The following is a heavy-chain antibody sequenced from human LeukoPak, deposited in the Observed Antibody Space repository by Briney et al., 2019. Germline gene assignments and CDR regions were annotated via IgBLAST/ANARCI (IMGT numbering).Heavy chain of an antibody. D-gene: IGHD6-13*01. CDR2: ISGSGGST. CDR3: AIWSSSPAYYYYYMDV. V-gene: IGHV3-23*01. CDR1: GFTFSNYG. J-gene: IGHJ6*03. Sequence: GGSLRLSCAASGFTFSNYGMTWVRQAPGKGLEWVSGISGSGGSTYYADSVKGRFTVSRDNGKRSLYLHMNSLRAEDTAVYYCAIWSSSPAYYYYYMDVWGKGTTVTVSS.